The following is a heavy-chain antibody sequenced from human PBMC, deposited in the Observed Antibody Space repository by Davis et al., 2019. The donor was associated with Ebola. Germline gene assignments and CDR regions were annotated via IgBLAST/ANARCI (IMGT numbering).Heavy chain of an antibody. D-gene: IGHD5-12*01. J-gene: IGHJ4*02. CDR1: GFTVSSNY. CDR3: ARGIVATISDY. Sequence: GGSLRLSCAASGFTVSSNYMSWVRQAPGKGLERVSVIYSGGSTYYADSVKGRFTISRDNSKNTLYLQMNSLRAEDTAVYYCARGIVATISDYWGQGTLVTVSS. CDR2: IYSGGST. V-gene: IGHV3-53*01.